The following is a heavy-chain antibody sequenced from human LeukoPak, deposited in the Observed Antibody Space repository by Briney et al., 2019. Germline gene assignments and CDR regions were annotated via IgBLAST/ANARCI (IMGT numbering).Heavy chain of an antibody. CDR2: ISSSSSYI. V-gene: IGHV3-21*01. Sequence: PGGSLRLSCAASGFTFSSYSMNWVRQAPGKGLEWVSSISSSSSYIYYADSVKGRFTISRDNAKNSLYLQTNSLRAEDTAVYYCARDGYYYDSSGYYSINGMDVWGQGTTVTVSS. D-gene: IGHD3-22*01. CDR1: GFTFSSYS. CDR3: ARDGYYYDSSGYYSINGMDV. J-gene: IGHJ6*02.